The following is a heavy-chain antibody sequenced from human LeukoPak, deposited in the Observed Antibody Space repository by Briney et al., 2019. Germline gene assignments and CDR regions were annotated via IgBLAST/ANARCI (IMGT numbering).Heavy chain of an antibody. CDR1: GYTFTSYY. CDR3: ARDFHGSGRSRGPYYYYYMDV. J-gene: IGHJ6*03. CDR2: INPSGGST. Sequence: ASVKVSCKASGYTFTSYYMHWVRQAPGQGREWMEIINPSGGSTSYAQKFQGRVTMTRDTSTSTVYMELSSLRSEDTAVYYCARDFHGSGRSRGPYYYYYMDVWGKGTTVTISS. D-gene: IGHD3-10*01. V-gene: IGHV1-46*01.